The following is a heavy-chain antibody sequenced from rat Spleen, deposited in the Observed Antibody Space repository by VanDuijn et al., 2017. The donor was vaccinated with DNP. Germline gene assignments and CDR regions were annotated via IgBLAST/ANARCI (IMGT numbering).Heavy chain of an antibody. D-gene: IGHD4-3*01. V-gene: IGHV2-6*01. Sequence: QVQLKESGPGVVQPSQTLSLTCTVSALSLTDNSVHWVRQTPGKVLEWIAAISSRGNTYYNSLLESRLSISRDTSKSQAFLKMNRLQTEDTAMYFCGRLYNSGIDYWGQGVMVTVSS. CDR2: ISSRGNT. J-gene: IGHJ2*01. CDR1: ALSLTDNS. CDR3: GRLYNSGIDY.